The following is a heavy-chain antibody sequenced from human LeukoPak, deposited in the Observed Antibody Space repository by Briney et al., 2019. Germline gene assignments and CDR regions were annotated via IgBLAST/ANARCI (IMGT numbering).Heavy chain of an antibody. CDR3: ASRVWFGELLIDY. D-gene: IGHD3-10*01. J-gene: IGHJ4*02. CDR1: GFTFSSYS. V-gene: IGHV3-48*01. CDR2: ISSSSSTI. Sequence: QAGGSLRLSCAASGFTFSSYSMNWVRQAPGKGLEWVSYISSSSSTIYYADSVKGRFTISRDNSKNTLYLQMNSLRAEDTAVYYCASRVWFGELLIDYWGQGTLVTVSS.